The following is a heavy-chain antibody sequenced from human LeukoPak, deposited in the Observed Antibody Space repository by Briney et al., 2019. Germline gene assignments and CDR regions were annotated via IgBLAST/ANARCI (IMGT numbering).Heavy chain of an antibody. CDR1: GYSFPSYW. Sequence: GESLKISCKGSGYSFPSYWIAWVRQMPGKGLEWMGIIYPGDSDTRYSPSFQGQVTISADKSISTAYLQWTSLKASDTAMYYCATTYSGSYYGEFDYWGQGTLVTVSS. CDR2: IYPGDSDT. V-gene: IGHV5-51*01. D-gene: IGHD1-26*01. J-gene: IGHJ4*02. CDR3: ATTYSGSYYGEFDY.